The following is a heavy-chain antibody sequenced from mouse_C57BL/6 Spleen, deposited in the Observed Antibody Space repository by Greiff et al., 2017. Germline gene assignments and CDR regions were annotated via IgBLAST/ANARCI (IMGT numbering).Heavy chain of an antibody. D-gene: IGHD1-1*01. CDR1: GYSFTDYN. J-gene: IGHJ1*03. V-gene: IGHV1-39*01. CDR3: ARYYYGSRDWYFDV. CDR2: INPNYGTT. Sequence: EVQLQQSGPELVKPGASVKISCKASGYSFTDYNMNWVKQRNGKSLEWIGVINPNYGTTSYNQKFKGKATLTVDQSSSTAYMQLNSLTSEDSAVYYCARYYYGSRDWYFDVWGTGTTVTVSS.